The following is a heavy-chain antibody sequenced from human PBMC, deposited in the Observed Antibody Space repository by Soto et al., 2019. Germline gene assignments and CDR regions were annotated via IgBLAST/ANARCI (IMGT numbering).Heavy chain of an antibody. CDR1: GWSFSGYY. CDR2: INHSGST. V-gene: IGHV4-34*01. J-gene: IGHJ5*02. Sequence: ETLGLTCAFYGWSFSGYYWSWIRQPPGKGLEWIGEINHSGSTNYNPSLKSRVTISVDTSKNQFSLKLSSVTAADTAVYYCARGSYPRGYNWFDPWGQGTLVTVSS. D-gene: IGHD2-15*01. CDR3: ARGSYPRGYNWFDP.